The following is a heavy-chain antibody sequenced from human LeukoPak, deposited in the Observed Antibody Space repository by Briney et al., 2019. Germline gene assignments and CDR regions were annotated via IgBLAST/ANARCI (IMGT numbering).Heavy chain of an antibody. V-gene: IGHV4-39*01. CDR1: DDSISSNNYY. D-gene: IGHD5-18*01. CDR3: ARHPWMQLWDTRGPDAFDI. Sequence: SETLSLTCSVSDDSISSNNYYRGWIRQPPGKGLEWLGIINYGGSTYYNPSLRSRVTISVATSQNQVSLKLTSVTATDTAVYYCARHPWMQLWDTRGPDAFDIWGQGTMVTVSS. CDR2: INYGGST. J-gene: IGHJ3*02.